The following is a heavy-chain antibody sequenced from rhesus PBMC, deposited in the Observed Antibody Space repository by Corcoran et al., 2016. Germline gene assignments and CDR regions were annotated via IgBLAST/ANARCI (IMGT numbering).Heavy chain of an antibody. D-gene: IGHD3-28*01. CDR3: AREAYDSGADY. CDR2: IYGNSAST. CDR1: GYSISGYYY. J-gene: IGHJ4*01. V-gene: IGHV4-143*01. Sequence: QVQLQESGPGVVKPSETLSLTCAVSGYSISGYYYWSWIRQPPGKGLEWIGYIYGNSASTNYNPSLKNRVTISKDTSKNQFSLKLSSVTAADTAVYYCAREAYDSGADYWGQGVLVTVSS.